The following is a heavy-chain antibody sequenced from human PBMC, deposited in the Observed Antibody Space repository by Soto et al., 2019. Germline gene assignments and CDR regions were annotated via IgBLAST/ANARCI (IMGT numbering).Heavy chain of an antibody. D-gene: IGHD5-12*01. Sequence: AETLSLTCTVSGASISSSYWSWIRQAPGKGLEWIVYVYHTGSTNYNPSLKSRVTISLDTSKSQLSLNPTSLTTADTAVYFCARGGNRYSNVASGVGGFDYWGQGSLVTVSS. V-gene: IGHV4-59*01. CDR2: VYHTGST. CDR1: GASISSSY. CDR3: ARGGNRYSNVASGVGGFDY. J-gene: IGHJ4*02.